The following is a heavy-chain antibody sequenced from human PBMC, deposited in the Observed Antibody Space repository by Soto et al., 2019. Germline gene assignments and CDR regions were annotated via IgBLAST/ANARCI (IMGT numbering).Heavy chain of an antibody. CDR3: ARGSEWRKAADY. Sequence: ASVKVSCKASGYTFNSYDISWVRQETGQGLEWMGWMNPNSGNTGYAQKFQGRVTMTRNTPISTAYMELSSLRSEDTAVYYCARGSEWRKAADYWGQGTLVTVSS. D-gene: IGHD3-3*01. CDR2: MNPNSGNT. V-gene: IGHV1-8*01. CDR1: GYTFNSYD. J-gene: IGHJ4*02.